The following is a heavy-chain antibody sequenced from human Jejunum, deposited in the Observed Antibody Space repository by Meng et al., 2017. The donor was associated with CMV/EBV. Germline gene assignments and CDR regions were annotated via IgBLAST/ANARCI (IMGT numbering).Heavy chain of an antibody. J-gene: IGHJ5*02. V-gene: IGHV7-4-1*02. Sequence: QVSVVKLGTELKKPGASVKVSCKASGYTFSTYTINWVRQAHGRGLEWMGWISANTGTPTYTQGFTGRFVFSLDTSVSTAYLQISSLKAEDTAVYYCARGGNIDPWGQGTLVTVSS. CDR3: ARGGNIDP. CDR2: ISANTGTP. CDR1: GYTFSTYT.